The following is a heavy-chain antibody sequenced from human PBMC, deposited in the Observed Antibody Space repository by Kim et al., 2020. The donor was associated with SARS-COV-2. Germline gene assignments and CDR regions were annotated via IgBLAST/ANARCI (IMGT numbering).Heavy chain of an antibody. Sequence: TFYADALKGRFTISRDNSKNTLYLQMNSLRAEDTAVYYCAKVAVAGYFDYWGQGTLVTVSS. CDR2: T. D-gene: IGHD6-19*01. V-gene: IGHV3-23*03. J-gene: IGHJ4*02. CDR3: AKVAVAGYFDY.